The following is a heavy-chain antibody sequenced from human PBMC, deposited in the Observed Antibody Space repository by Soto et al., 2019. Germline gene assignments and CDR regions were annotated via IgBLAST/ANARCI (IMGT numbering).Heavy chain of an antibody. CDR2: VYYSGTT. CDR1: GGSVNNKTYY. V-gene: IGHV4-61*01. CDR3: ARTTAVPNTLRSRYFFDP. D-gene: IGHD3-9*01. Sequence: PSETLSRTCSVSGGSVNNKTYYWSWIRQPPGKRLEWSGYVYYSGTTNYNPSLKSRVTISIDMSKNQFSLRLSSVTAADTALYYCARTTAVPNTLRSRYFFDPWGQGTLVTVSS. J-gene: IGHJ5*02.